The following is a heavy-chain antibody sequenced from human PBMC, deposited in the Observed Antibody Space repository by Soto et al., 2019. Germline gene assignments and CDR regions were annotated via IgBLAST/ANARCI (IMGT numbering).Heavy chain of an antibody. D-gene: IGHD3-22*01. J-gene: IGHJ4*02. Sequence: PGESLKISCKGSGYSFTSYWIGWVRQMPGKGLEWMGIIYPGDSDTRYSPSFQGQVTISADKSIGTAYLQWSSLKASDTAMYYCARHQPYYYDSSGYWEVWGQGTLVTVSS. CDR1: GYSFTSYW. CDR2: IYPGDSDT. CDR3: ARHQPYYYDSSGYWEV. V-gene: IGHV5-51*01.